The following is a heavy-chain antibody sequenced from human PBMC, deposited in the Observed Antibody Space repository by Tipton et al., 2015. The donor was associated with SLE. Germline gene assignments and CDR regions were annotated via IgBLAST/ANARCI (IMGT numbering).Heavy chain of an antibody. J-gene: IGHJ4*02. Sequence: TLSLTCAVSGGSISSTNWWSWVRQPPGEGLEWIGEIYHSGSTNYNPSLKSRVTISVDKSKNQFSLKLSSVTAANTAVYYCARANYYDSSATFDYWGQGTLATVSS. V-gene: IGHV4-4*02. CDR1: GGSISSTNW. CDR2: IYHSGST. D-gene: IGHD3-22*01. CDR3: ARANYYDSSATFDY.